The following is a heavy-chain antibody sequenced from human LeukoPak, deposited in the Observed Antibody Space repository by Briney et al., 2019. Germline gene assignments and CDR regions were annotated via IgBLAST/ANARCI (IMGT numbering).Heavy chain of an antibody. D-gene: IGHD6-13*01. V-gene: IGHV4-31*03. CDR1: GGSISSGGYY. CDR2: IYYSGST. CDR3: ARGNSSSWSFDY. Sequence: SETLSLTCTVSGGSISSGGYYWSWIRQHPGKGLEWIGYIYYSGSTYYNPSLKSRVTISVDTSKNQFSLKLSSVTAADTAVYCCARGNSSSWSFDYWGQGTLVTVSS. J-gene: IGHJ4*02.